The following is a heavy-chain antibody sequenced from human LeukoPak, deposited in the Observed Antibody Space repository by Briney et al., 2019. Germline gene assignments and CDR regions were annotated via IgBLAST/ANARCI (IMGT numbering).Heavy chain of an antibody. J-gene: IGHJ6*02. CDR3: TREFCSGGGCYYYGMDV. V-gene: IGHV1-18*01. D-gene: IGHD2-15*01. CDR2: ISGYNGNA. Sequence: ASVKVSCKASGYTFISYGISWVRHAPGQGLEWMGWISGYNGNANYAQKFQGRVTMTTDTSTSTAYLELRRLRSDDTAIYYCTREFCSGGGCYYYGMDVWGQGTTVTVS. CDR1: GYTFISYG.